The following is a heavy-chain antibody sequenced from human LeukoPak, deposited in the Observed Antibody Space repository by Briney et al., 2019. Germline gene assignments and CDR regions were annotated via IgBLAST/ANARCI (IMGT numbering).Heavy chain of an antibody. CDR1: GFTFNNYG. V-gene: IGHV3-30*18. J-gene: IGHJ4*02. CDR2: ISYDGRNI. D-gene: IGHD2-2*01. CDR3: AKGPLRGTAAAIDY. Sequence: GGSLRLSCAASGFTFNNYGMHWVRQAPGKGLERVAVISYDGRNIHYPDSVKGRFTISRDISTDTLWLQMDSLRTEDTAVYYCAKGPLRGTAAAIDYWGQGTLVTVSS.